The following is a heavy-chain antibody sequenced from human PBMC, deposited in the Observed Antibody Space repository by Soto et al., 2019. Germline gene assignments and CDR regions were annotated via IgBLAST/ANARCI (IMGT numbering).Heavy chain of an antibody. J-gene: IGHJ6*02. Sequence: PVGSLRLSCAASGFTFSSYGMHWVRQAPGKGLEWVAVISYDGSNKYYADSVKGRFTISRDNSKNTLYLQMNSLRAEDTAVYYCAKDRDRGIYYYYGMDVWGQGTTVTVSS. V-gene: IGHV3-30*18. CDR3: AKDRDRGIYYYYGMDV. D-gene: IGHD1-26*01. CDR1: GFTFSSYG. CDR2: ISYDGSNK.